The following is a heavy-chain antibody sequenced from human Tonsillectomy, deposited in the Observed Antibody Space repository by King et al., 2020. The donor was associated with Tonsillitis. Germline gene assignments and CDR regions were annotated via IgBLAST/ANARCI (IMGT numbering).Heavy chain of an antibody. CDR2: VKSKTDGGTT. V-gene: IGHV3-15*01. D-gene: IGHD4-17*01. J-gene: IGHJ4*02. CDR3: TTGLAYGDPTYYFDS. CDR1: GFTFSNAW. Sequence: VQLVESGGGLVKPGGSLRLSCAASGFTFSNAWMSWVRQAPGKGLEWVGRVKSKTDGGTTDYAAPVKGRFTISRDDSKNTLYLQMNSLKTEDTAVYYWTTGLAYGDPTYYFDSWGQGTLVTVSS.